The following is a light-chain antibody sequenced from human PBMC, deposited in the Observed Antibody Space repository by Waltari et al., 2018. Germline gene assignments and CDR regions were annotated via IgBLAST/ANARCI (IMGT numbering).Light chain of an antibody. CDR2: DAS. CDR1: QSVGRS. CDR3: QKYVNLPAT. J-gene: IGKJ1*01. Sequence: EIVLTQSPGTLSLSPGESATLSCRASQSVGRSLAWYQQKPGQAPRLLIYDASRRATGIPDRFSGSGSGTDFSLTSSRLEPEDSAMYYCQKYVNLPATFGQGTKVEIK. V-gene: IGKV3-20*01.